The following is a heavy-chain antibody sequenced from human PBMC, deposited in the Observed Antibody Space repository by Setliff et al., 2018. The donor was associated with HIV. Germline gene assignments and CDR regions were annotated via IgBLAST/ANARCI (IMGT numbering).Heavy chain of an antibody. D-gene: IGHD3-22*01. J-gene: IGHJ5*02. CDR1: GGSISNSRYY. CDR3: ASRVYYYDSSGYLREEGFDP. Sequence: ASETLSLTCTVSGGSISNSRYYWSWIRQPPGKGLEWIGSIYYSGSTYYNPSLKSRVTISVDTSKNQFSLKPSSVTAADAAVYYCASRVYYYDSSGYLREEGFDPWGQGTLVTVSS. CDR2: IYYSGST. V-gene: IGHV4-39*01.